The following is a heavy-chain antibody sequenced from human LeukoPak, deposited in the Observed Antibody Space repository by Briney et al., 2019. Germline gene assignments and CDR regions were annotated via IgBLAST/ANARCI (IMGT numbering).Heavy chain of an antibody. CDR3: APGGTGTTTTFFDY. Sequence: ASVKVSCKASGSTFTDYYMHWVRQAPGQGLEWMGWINPITGGTDSAQKFQGRVTMTRDTSITTAYMDLSRLTSDDTAVYYCAPGGTGTTTTFFDYWGQGTLVTVSS. D-gene: IGHD1-1*01. CDR2: INPITGGT. CDR1: GSTFTDYY. V-gene: IGHV1-2*02. J-gene: IGHJ4*02.